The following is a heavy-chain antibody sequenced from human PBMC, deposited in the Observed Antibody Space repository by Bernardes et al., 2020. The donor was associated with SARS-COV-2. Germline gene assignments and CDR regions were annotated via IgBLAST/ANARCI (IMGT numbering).Heavy chain of an antibody. CDR2: IYNSGNT. CDR1: GGCISSYY. Sequence: SEPLPLTCTVSGGCISSYYWSWIRQPPGKGLEWIGYIYNSGNTKYNPSVKSRVTISVDTSKNQVSLKLSSVTAADTAVYYCTKRPSGSPTHDAFDIWGQGTMVTVSS. CDR3: TKRPSGSPTHDAFDI. D-gene: IGHD1-26*01. V-gene: IGHV4-59*01. J-gene: IGHJ3*02.